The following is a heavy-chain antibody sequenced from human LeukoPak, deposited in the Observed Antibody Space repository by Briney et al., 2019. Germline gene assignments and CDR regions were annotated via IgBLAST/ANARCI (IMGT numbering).Heavy chain of an antibody. Sequence: SETLSLTSAVYGGSFSGYYWSWIRQPPGKGLEWIGEINHSGSTNYNPSLKSRVTISVDTSKNQFSLKLSSVTAADTAVYYCARNLESYYYYGMDVWGKGTTVTVSS. D-gene: IGHD3-3*01. CDR2: INHSGST. CDR3: ARNLESYYYYGMDV. J-gene: IGHJ6*04. CDR1: GGSFSGYY. V-gene: IGHV4-34*01.